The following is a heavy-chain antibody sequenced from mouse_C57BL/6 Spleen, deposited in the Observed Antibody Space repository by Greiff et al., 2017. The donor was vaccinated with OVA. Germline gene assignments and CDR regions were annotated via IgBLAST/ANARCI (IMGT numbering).Heavy chain of an antibody. Sequence: VQLKESGGDLVKPGGSLKLSCAASGFTFSSYGMSWVRQTPDKRLEWVATISSGGSYTYYPDSVKGRFTISRDNAKNTLYLQMSSLKSEDTAMYYCASLDSSGYGFAYWGQGTLVTVSA. J-gene: IGHJ3*01. CDR3: ASLDSSGYGFAY. D-gene: IGHD3-2*02. CDR1: GFTFSSYG. V-gene: IGHV5-6*01. CDR2: ISSGGSYT.